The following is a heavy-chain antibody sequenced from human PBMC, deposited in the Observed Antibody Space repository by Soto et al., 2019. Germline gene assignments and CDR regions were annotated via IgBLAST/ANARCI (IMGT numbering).Heavy chain of an antibody. V-gene: IGHV4-59*08. J-gene: IGHJ4*02. CDR1: GGSISSYY. D-gene: IGHD4-17*01. CDR3: ARAYRDYGDYLFDY. Sequence: HVQLQESGPGLVKPSETLSLTCTVSGGSISSYYWSWIRQPPGKGLEWIGYIYYSGSTNYNPSIKSRVIISVDTSKNQFSLKLTSVTAADTAVYYCARAYRDYGDYLFDYWGQGTLVTVSS. CDR2: IYYSGST.